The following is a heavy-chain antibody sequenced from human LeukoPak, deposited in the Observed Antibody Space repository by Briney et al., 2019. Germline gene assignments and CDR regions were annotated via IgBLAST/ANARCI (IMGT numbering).Heavy chain of an antibody. J-gene: IGHJ6*02. V-gene: IGHV1-69*13. Sequence: GASVKVSCKASGCTFSSYAISWVRQAPGQGLEWMGGIIPIFGTDNYAQKFQGRVTITADESTSTAHMELSSLRSEDAAVYYCARDGHPAEWELPYYYYYGMDVWGQGTTVTVSS. CDR1: GCTFSSYA. CDR3: ARDGHPAEWELPYYYYYGMDV. D-gene: IGHD1-26*01. CDR2: IIPIFGTD.